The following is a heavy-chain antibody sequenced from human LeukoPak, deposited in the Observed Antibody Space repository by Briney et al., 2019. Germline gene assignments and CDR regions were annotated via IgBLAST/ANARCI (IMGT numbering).Heavy chain of an antibody. D-gene: IGHD3-22*01. V-gene: IGHV4-30-4*01. J-gene: IGHJ3*02. CDR2: IYYSGST. CDR3: ARGLGYDTLTAFDI. CDR1: GGSISSGDYY. Sequence: SETLSLTCTVSGGSISSGDYYWSWIRQPPGKGLEWIGYIYYSGSTYYNPSLKSRVTISVDTSKNQFSLKLSSVTAADTAVYYCARGLGYDTLTAFDIWGQGTMVTVSS.